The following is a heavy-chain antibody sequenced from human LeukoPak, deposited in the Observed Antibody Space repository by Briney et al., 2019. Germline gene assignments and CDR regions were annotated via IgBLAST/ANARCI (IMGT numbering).Heavy chain of an antibody. J-gene: IGHJ4*02. V-gene: IGHV3-23*01. Sequence: PGGSLRLSCAASGFTFANYLMSWVRQTPGKGLEWVSSVSGSGGRTYYADSVKGRFTISRDNSKNTVYLQMSSLRAEDTAVYYCAKLTQPSAYWGQGTLVTVSS. CDR1: GFTFANYL. D-gene: IGHD3-9*01. CDR3: AKLTQPSAY. CDR2: VSGSGGRT.